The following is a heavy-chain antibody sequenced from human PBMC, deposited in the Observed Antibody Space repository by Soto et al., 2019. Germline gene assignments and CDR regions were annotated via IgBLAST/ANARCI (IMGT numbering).Heavy chain of an antibody. CDR3: ARTPPDYRGCYFDF. Sequence: PGGSLRLSCAASGFSIGDYYMSWIRQAPGKGLEWISYINSAGGTTYYADSVKGRFTISKDNANNSVFLKMNSLRAEDTAVYYCARTPPDYRGCYFDFWGQGSLVTV. D-gene: IGHD4-4*01. V-gene: IGHV3-11*01. CDR2: INSAGGTT. CDR1: GFSIGDYY. J-gene: IGHJ4*02.